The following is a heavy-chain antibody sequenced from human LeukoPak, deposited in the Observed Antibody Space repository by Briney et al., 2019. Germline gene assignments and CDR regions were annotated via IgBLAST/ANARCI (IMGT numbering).Heavy chain of an antibody. Sequence: PSETLSLTCAVSGGSISSSNWWSWVRQPPGKGLEWIGEIYHSGSTNYNPSLKSRVTISVDKSKNQFSLKLSSVTAADTAVYYCARRRYYDSSGYGPFDYWGQGTLVTVSS. V-gene: IGHV4-4*02. D-gene: IGHD3-22*01. CDR3: ARRRYYDSSGYGPFDY. CDR2: IYHSGST. J-gene: IGHJ4*02. CDR1: GGSISSSNW.